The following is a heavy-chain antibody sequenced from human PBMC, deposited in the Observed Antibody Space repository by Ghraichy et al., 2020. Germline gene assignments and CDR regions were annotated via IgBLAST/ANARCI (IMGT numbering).Heavy chain of an antibody. CDR2: ISSGSDYI. J-gene: IGHJ4*02. CDR1: GFTFRSYS. D-gene: IGHD6-19*01. CDR3: ARERGVAVAGTDY. Sequence: GGSLRLSCAASGFTFRSYSMNWVRPAPGKGLEWVSYISSGSDYIYYAESVKGRFTISRDNAKNSLFLQMNNLRAEDTAVYYCARERGVAVAGTDYWGQGTLVTVSS. V-gene: IGHV3-21*01.